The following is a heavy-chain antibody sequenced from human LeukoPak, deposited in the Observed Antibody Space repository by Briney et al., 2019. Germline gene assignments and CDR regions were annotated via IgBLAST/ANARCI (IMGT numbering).Heavy chain of an antibody. V-gene: IGHV3-23*01. CDR2: ITGGGSGI. D-gene: IGHD3-9*01. J-gene: IGHJ4*02. CDR3: AKWGDYDVLTGYYVSDY. CDR1: EFTFSNYA. Sequence: GGPLRLSCAASEFTFSNYAMSWVRQAPGKGLDWVSAITGGGSGIYYADSMKSRFTISRDNSKNTLYLQINSLRAEDTAVYYCAKWGDYDVLTGYYVSDYWGQGTLVTVSS.